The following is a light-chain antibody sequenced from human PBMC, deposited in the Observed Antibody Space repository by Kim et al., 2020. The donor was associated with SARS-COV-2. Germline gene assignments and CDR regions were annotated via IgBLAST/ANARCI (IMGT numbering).Light chain of an antibody. J-gene: IGKJ5*01. CDR1: QSVSSN. Sequence: VSPGERAPLSCRASQSVSSNLAWYQQMPGQAPRLLIYGASTRATGVPARFSGSGSGTEFALTISSLQSEDFALYHCQQYNNWPHTFGQGTRLEIK. CDR3: QQYNNWPHT. CDR2: GAS. V-gene: IGKV3-15*01.